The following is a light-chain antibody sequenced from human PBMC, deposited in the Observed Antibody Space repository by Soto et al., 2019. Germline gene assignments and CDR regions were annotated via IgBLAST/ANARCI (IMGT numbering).Light chain of an antibody. CDR2: DVR. J-gene: IGLJ1*01. CDR1: SRDVGGYNY. V-gene: IGLV2-14*01. Sequence: QSVLTQPASVSGSPVQSITISCTGTSRDVGGYNYVSWYQQHPGKAPKLMIYDVRNRPSGVSNRFSGSKSVNTASLTISGLQAEDEADYYCSSYTTISTYVFGTGTKVTVL. CDR3: SSYTTISTYV.